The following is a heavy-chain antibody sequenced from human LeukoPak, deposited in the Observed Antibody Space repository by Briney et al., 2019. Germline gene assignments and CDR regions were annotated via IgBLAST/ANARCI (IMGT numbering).Heavy chain of an antibody. CDR1: GYTFTSYG. J-gene: IGHJ4*02. Sequence: ASVKVSCKASGYTFTSYGISWVRQAPGQGLEWMGWISGYNGNTNYAQQKLQGRVTITRDTSASTAYMELSRLRSEDMAVYYCARKGALGEFDYWGQGTLVTVSS. CDR2: ISGYNGNT. V-gene: IGHV1-18*03. CDR3: ARKGALGEFDY. D-gene: IGHD4/OR15-4a*01.